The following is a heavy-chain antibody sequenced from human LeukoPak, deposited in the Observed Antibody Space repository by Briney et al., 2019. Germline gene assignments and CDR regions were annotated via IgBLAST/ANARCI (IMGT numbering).Heavy chain of an antibody. D-gene: IGHD6-19*01. CDR1: GYTFISSG. V-gene: IGHV7-4-1*02. J-gene: IGHJ4*02. Sequence: ASVKVSCKASGYTFISSGMSWVRQAPGQGLEWVGWVNSNTGNPTYAQGFTGRFVFSWDTSVSTAYLQISSLKAEDTAVYYCARVRYTSGLYYFESWGQGTLVTVSS. CDR2: VNSNTGNP. CDR3: ARVRYTSGLYYFES.